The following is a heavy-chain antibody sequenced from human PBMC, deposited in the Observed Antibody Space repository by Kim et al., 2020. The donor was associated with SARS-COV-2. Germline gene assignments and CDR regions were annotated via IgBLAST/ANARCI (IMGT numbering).Heavy chain of an antibody. V-gene: IGHV3-23*01. J-gene: IGHJ6*02. CDR3: AKKDSKAVPTLGYYYYGMDV. D-gene: IGHD4-17*01. Sequence: SAIRGSGGRTYYADSGTGRLTIPRDNSKNTLYLQMNSLRAEDTAVYYCAKKDSKAVPTLGYYYYGMDVWGQGTTVTVSS. CDR2: IRGSGGRT.